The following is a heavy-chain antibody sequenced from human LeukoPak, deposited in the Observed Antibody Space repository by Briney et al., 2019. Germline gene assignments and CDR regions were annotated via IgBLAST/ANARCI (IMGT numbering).Heavy chain of an antibody. Sequence: SETLSLTCTVSGGSISSGGYYWSWIRQHPGKGLEWIGYIYYSGSTYYNPSLKSRVTISVDTSKNQFSLKLSSATAADTAVYYCARETRIYYDSGSYYGRSDAFDIWGQGTMVTVSS. CDR3: ARETRIYYDSGSYYGRSDAFDI. V-gene: IGHV4-31*03. CDR2: IYYSGST. CDR1: GGSISSGGYY. D-gene: IGHD3-10*01. J-gene: IGHJ3*02.